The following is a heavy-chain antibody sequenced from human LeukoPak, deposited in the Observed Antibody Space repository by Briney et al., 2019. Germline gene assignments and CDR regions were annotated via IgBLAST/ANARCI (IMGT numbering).Heavy chain of an antibody. J-gene: IGHJ4*01. CDR1: GFTFTDYW. CDR2: IRQDGSEK. V-gene: IGHV3-7*01. Sequence: TGGSLRLSCEVSGFTFTDYWMNWVRQAPGKGPEWVASIRQDGSEKTYVDSVKGRFTISRDNTKNSLSLQLNGLRAEATAVYYCARDGTAAGLYFDLWGQGTLVTVSS. D-gene: IGHD6-13*01. CDR3: ARDGTAAGLYFDL.